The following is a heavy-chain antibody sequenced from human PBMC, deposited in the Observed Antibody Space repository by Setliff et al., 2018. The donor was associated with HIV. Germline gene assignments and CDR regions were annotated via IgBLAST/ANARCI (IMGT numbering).Heavy chain of an antibody. V-gene: IGHV4-34*01. D-gene: IGHD2-2*01. J-gene: IGHJ4*02. CDR1: GGSLSGHY. CDR3: ARVRLRVPPSIFDY. CDR2: INHSGKT. Sequence: SSETLSLTCAVYGGSLSGHYWTWIRQPPGEGLEWIGEINHSGKTNYNPSLKSRVTISTDTSKNQFSLRLNSVTAADTAVYYCARVRLRVPPSIFDYWGQGALVTVSS.